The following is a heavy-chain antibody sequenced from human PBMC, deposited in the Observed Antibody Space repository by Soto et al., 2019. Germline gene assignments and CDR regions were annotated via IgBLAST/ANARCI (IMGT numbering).Heavy chain of an antibody. J-gene: IGHJ6*02. D-gene: IGHD3-10*01. Sequence: QVPLVQSGAEVKKPGSSVKVSCKTSGVSFNNNGIGWVRQATGHGLEWMGGVSPPFRTSNYARKFQVRISITADASTGTVNMELSSLTSEDTAQYYCARVLYYGSGSYSPYGMDVWVQGTTVTVSS. CDR2: VSPPFRTS. CDR1: GVSFNNNG. V-gene: IGHV1-69*01. CDR3: ARVLYYGSGSYSPYGMDV.